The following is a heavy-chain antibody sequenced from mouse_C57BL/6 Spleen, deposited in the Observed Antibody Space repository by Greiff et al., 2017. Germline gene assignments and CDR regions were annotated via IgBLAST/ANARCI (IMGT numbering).Heavy chain of an antibody. Sequence: VQLQQPGAELVKPGASVKMSCKASGYTFTSYWITWVKQRPGQGLEWIGDIYPGSGSTNYNEKFKSKATLTVDTSSSTAYMQLSSLTSEDSAVYYCARGGYGSSYGYFDGWGTGTTVTVSS. CDR2: IYPGSGST. CDR1: GYTFTSYW. D-gene: IGHD1-1*01. CDR3: ARGGYGSSYGYFDG. V-gene: IGHV1-55*01. J-gene: IGHJ1*03.